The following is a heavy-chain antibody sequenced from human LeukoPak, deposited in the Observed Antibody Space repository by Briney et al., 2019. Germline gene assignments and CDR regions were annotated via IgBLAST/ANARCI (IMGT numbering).Heavy chain of an antibody. CDR2: IYYSGST. CDR1: GASISGYY. Sequence: PSETLSLTCTVSGASISGYYWSWIRQPPGKGLEWIGYIYYSGSTNYNPSLKSRVTISVDTSKNQFSLKLSSVTAADTAVYYCARAGYDSSGLFDYWGQGTLVTVSS. V-gene: IGHV4-59*01. CDR3: ARAGYDSSGLFDY. J-gene: IGHJ4*02. D-gene: IGHD3-22*01.